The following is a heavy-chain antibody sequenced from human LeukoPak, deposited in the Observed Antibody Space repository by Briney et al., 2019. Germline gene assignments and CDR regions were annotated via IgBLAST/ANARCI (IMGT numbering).Heavy chain of an antibody. D-gene: IGHD3-22*01. Sequence: ASVKVSCKASGYTFTSYYMHWVRQAPGQGLEWMGIINPSGGSTSYAQKFQGRVTMTRDTSTSTVYMELSSLRSEDTAVYYCARDIASSGYYYPEGYFDYWGQGTLVTVSS. V-gene: IGHV1-46*01. J-gene: IGHJ4*02. CDR1: GYTFTSYY. CDR3: ARDIASSGYYYPEGYFDY. CDR2: INPSGGST.